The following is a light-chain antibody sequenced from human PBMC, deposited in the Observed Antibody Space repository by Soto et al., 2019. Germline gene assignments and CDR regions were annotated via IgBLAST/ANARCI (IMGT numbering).Light chain of an antibody. CDR1: QDISNR. Sequence: DIQMTQSPSSLSASVGDRITITCQAIQDISNRLNWYHQKPGKAPNLLIYDASNLAAGVPSGFSGSGSGTHFTFTITSLQPEDIGTYYCQNCFTVPYTFGQGTKVDIK. CDR2: DAS. J-gene: IGKJ2*01. V-gene: IGKV1-33*01. CDR3: QNCFTVPYT.